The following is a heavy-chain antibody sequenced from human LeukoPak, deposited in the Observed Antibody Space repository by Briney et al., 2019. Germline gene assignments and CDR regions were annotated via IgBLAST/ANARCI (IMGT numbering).Heavy chain of an antibody. CDR1: GFTFSSYA. CDR2: ISGSGGST. V-gene: IGHV3-23*01. D-gene: IGHD6-19*01. Sequence: PGGSLRLSCAASGFTFSSYAMSWVRQAPGKGLEWVSVISGSGGSTYNADSVKGRFTISRDNSKNTLYLQMNSLRAEDTAVYYCAKDKASSGSSGFDYWGQGTLVTVSS. CDR3: AKDKASSGSSGFDY. J-gene: IGHJ4*02.